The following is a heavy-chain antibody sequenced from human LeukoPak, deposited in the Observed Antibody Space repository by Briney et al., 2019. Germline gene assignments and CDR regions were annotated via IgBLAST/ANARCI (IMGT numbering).Heavy chain of an antibody. CDR2: IYYSGST. J-gene: IGHJ4*02. CDR3: ARIGRDSGYSYGPFDY. CDR1: GGSISSSSYY. V-gene: IGHV4-39*07. D-gene: IGHD5-18*01. Sequence: SETLSLTCTVSGGSISSSSYYWGWIRQPPGKGLEWIGSIYYSGSTYYNPSLKSRVTISVDTSKNQFSLKLSSVTAADTAVYYCARIGRDSGYSYGPFDYWGQGTLVTVSS.